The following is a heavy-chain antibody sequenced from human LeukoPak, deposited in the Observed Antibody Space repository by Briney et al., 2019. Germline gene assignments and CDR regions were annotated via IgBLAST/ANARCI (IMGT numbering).Heavy chain of an antibody. J-gene: IGHJ6*03. V-gene: IGHV4-34*01. CDR3: ARVFPYGDYSYYYYYYYMDV. CDR1: GGSFSGYY. CDR2: INHSGST. D-gene: IGHD4-17*01. Sequence: SETLSLTCAVYGGSFSGYYWSWIRQPSGKGLEWIGEINHSGSTNYNPSLKSRVTISVDTSKNQFSLKLSSVTAADTAVYYCARVFPYGDYSYYYYYYYMDVWGKGTTVTISS.